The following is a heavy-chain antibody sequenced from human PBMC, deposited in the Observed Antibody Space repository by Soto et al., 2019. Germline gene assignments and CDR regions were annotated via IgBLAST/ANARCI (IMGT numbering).Heavy chain of an antibody. CDR2: IVVGSGNT. CDR3: AADPGHSSSWYFDY. J-gene: IGHJ4*02. Sequence: SVKVSCKASGFTFTGSAIQWVRQARGQRLEWIGWIVVGSGNTNCAQKFQERVTITRDMSTSTAYMELSSLRSEDTAVYYCAADPGHSSSWYFDYWGQGTLVTVSS. D-gene: IGHD6-13*01. V-gene: IGHV1-58*02. CDR1: GFTFTGSA.